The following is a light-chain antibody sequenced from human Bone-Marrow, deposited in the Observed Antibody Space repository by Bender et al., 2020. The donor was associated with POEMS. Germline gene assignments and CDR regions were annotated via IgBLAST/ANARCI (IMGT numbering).Light chain of an antibody. J-gene: IGLJ3*02. Sequence: SSVLTQPPSVSVAPGQTARITCGGGNIGSKNVHWYQQKPGQAPVLVVYDDSDRPSGIPERFSGSNSGTSASLAITGLQSDDEAIYFCVAWDASLNGWVFGGGTKLTVL. V-gene: IGLV3-21*02. CDR3: VAWDASLNGWV. CDR1: NIGSKN. CDR2: DDS.